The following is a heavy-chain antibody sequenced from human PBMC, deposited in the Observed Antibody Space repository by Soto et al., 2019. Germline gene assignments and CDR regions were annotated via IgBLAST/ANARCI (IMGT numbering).Heavy chain of an antibody. Sequence: PGGSLRLSCVDSGFTFSDSWMAWVRQFPGRGLEWVANINEDGSVKNYVDSVRGRFTVSRDNAKNSLYLQMNSLRVDDTALYYCTRGRAYNRFDFWGQGTLVTVSS. CDR1: GFTFSDSW. CDR3: TRGRAYNRFDF. D-gene: IGHD1-1*01. J-gene: IGHJ4*02. CDR2: INEDGSVK. V-gene: IGHV3-7*01.